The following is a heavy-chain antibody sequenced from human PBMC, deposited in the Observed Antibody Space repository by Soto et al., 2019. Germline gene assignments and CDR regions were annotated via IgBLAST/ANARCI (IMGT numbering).Heavy chain of an antibody. J-gene: IGHJ4*02. D-gene: IGHD1-26*01. CDR2: TDSDGSFT. CDR3: VSDDFGLGLDD. CDR1: GFTFSSYW. V-gene: IGHV3-74*01. Sequence: EVQLVESGGGLVQPGGSLRLSCVASGFTFSSYWMHWVRRTPGQGLVWVSHTDSDGSFTTYADSVKGRFTISRDNAKSTLFLQMNSLRAEDTAVYYCVSDDFGLGLDDWGLGTLVTGSS.